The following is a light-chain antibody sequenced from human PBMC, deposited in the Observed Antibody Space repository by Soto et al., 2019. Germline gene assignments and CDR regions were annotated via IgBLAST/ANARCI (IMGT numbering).Light chain of an antibody. CDR2: DAY. CDR1: QSVDIY. Sequence: ETVLTQSPATLSLSPGERATLSCRASQSVDIYLAWYQQKPGQAPRLLIYDAYNRAAGIPDRFSGSGSGTDFTLTISSLEPEDFGVYYCQQRKIWPPLTFGGGTKVEIK. J-gene: IGKJ4*01. CDR3: QQRKIWPPLT. V-gene: IGKV3-11*01.